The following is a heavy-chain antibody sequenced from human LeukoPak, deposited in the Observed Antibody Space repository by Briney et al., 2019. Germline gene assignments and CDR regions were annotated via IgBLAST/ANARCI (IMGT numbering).Heavy chain of an antibody. Sequence: PGGSLRLSCAVSGFTSSDHYMGWVRQAPGKGLEWVGRTRNKINGYTTEYAASVKGRFTISTDASKNSLYLQMNSLKTEDTAVYYCVRSGYCSTGTCYSDYFDYRGQGTLVPVSA. CDR2: TRNKINGYTT. J-gene: IGHJ4*02. V-gene: IGHV3-72*01. CDR1: GFTSSDHY. CDR3: VRSGYCSTGTCYSDYFDY. D-gene: IGHD2-15*01.